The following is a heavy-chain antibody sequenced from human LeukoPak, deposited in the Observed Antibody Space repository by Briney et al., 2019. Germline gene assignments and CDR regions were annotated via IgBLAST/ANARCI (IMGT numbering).Heavy chain of an antibody. D-gene: IGHD3-10*01. CDR2: IYHNGRT. V-gene: IGHV4-38-2*02. CDR3: ARGHFGGGYYPYYMDV. J-gene: IGHJ6*03. CDR1: GFSIGSDSM. Sequence: SETLSLTCSVSGFSIGSDSMWCGLGAPRGGRRGGLGSIYHNGRTVYSPSLKSRVTISVDTSANQFSLKLSSVTAADTAVYYCARGHFGGGYYPYYMDVWGKGTTVTVSS.